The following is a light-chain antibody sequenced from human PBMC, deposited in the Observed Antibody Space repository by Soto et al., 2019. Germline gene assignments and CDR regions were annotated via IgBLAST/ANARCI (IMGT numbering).Light chain of an antibody. CDR1: SSNIGAGYD. J-gene: IGLJ7*01. Sequence: QSMLTQPPSVSGAPGQRVTISCTGSSSNIGAGYDVHWYQHLPGTAPKLLIYGNSNRPSGVPDRFSGSKSGTSASLAITGLQADDEADYYCQSYDSSLSGSAVFGGGTQLNVL. V-gene: IGLV1-40*01. CDR3: QSYDSSLSGSAV. CDR2: GNS.